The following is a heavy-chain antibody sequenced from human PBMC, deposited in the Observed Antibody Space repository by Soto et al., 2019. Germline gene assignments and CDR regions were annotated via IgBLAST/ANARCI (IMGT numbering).Heavy chain of an antibody. CDR1: VFTFSSYG. J-gene: IGHJ6*02. CDR2: ISYDGSNK. Sequence: GGSLRLSCAASVFTFSSYGMHWVRQAPGKGLEWVAVISYDGSNKYYADSVKGRFTISRDNSKNTLYLQMNSLRAEDTAVYYCAKDRHRTTVTTLDYYYYGMDVWGQGTTVTVSS. D-gene: IGHD4-4*01. V-gene: IGHV3-30*18. CDR3: AKDRHRTTVTTLDYYYYGMDV.